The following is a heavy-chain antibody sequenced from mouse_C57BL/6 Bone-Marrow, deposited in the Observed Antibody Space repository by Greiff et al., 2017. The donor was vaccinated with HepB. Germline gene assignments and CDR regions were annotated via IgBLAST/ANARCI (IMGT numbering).Heavy chain of an antibody. Sequence: QVQLQQPGAELVRPGSSVKLSCKASGYTFTSYWMHWVKQRPIQGLEWIGNIDPSDSETHYNQKFKDKATLTVDKSSSTAYMQLSSLTSEDSAVYYCAKAGGYDTMDYWGQGTSVTVSS. D-gene: IGHD2-3*01. V-gene: IGHV1-52*01. CDR3: AKAGGYDTMDY. CDR1: GYTFTSYW. J-gene: IGHJ4*01. CDR2: IDPSDSET.